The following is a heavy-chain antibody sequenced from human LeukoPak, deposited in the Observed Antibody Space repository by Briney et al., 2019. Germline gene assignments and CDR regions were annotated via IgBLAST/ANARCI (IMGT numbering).Heavy chain of an antibody. J-gene: IGHJ4*02. CDR2: IKTDGSEK. V-gene: IGHV3-7*01. D-gene: IGHD6-19*01. CDR1: GFTFSNYW. CDR3: VKDEVFSSGWYFDY. Sequence: GGSLRLSCEGSGFTFSNYWMGWVRQAPGKGLQWVANIKTDGSEKYYVDSVKGRFTISRDNAKNSLYLQMNSLRGEDAAVYYCVKDEVFSSGWYFDYWGQGTLVTVSS.